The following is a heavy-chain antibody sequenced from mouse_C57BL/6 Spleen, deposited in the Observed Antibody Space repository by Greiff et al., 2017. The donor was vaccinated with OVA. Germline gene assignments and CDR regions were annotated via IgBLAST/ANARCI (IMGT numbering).Heavy chain of an antibody. J-gene: IGHJ2*01. V-gene: IGHV6-3*01. CDR3: TGGGGGY. Sequence: EVKLVESGGGLVQPGGSMKLSCVASGFTFSNYWMNWVRQSPEQGLEWVAQIRSKSDNYATHYAVSVKGRLTISRDDSKSSVYLQMNNLGAEDTGIFYCTGGGGGYWGQGTTLTVSS. CDR2: IRSKSDNYAT. D-gene: IGHD1-1*02. CDR1: GFTFSNYW.